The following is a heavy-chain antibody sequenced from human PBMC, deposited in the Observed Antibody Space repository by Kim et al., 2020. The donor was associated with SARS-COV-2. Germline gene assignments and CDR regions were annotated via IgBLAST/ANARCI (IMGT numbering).Heavy chain of an antibody. CDR2: ISSSSSYT. J-gene: IGHJ3*02. Sequence: GGSLRLSCAASGFTFSDYYMSWIRQAPGKGLEWVSYISSSSSYTKYADSVKGRFTISRDNAKNSLYLQMNSLRAEDTAVYYCARERLITIFGVVINDAFGIWGQGTMVTVSS. D-gene: IGHD3-3*01. CDR3: ARERLITIFGVVINDAFGI. CDR1: GFTFSDYY. V-gene: IGHV3-11*05.